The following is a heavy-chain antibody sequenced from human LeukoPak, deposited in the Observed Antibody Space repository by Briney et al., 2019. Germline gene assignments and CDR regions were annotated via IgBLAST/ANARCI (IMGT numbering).Heavy chain of an antibody. CDR3: ARLWFGEWAFDY. J-gene: IGHJ4*02. D-gene: IGHD3-10*01. CDR2: IYHSGST. Sequence: SETLSLTCTVSGGSINNYYWSRIRQPPGKELEWIGYIYHSGSTNYNPSLKSRVTMSVDTSTNQFSLKLTSVTAADTAVYYCARLWFGEWAFDYWGQGTLVTVSS. CDR1: GGSINNYY. V-gene: IGHV4-59*01.